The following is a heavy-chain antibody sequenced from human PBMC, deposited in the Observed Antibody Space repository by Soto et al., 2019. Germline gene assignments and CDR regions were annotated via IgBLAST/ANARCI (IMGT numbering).Heavy chain of an antibody. Sequence: PSETLSLTCTVSGGSISSDSYYWGWIRQPPGKGLEWIGSIYYSGTTYYNPSLKSRVTISVDTSKYQFSLKMNSVTAAETAVYYCARQGLWFGELKYFQHLGQGTLVTVSS. CDR3: ARQGLWFGELKYFQH. D-gene: IGHD3-10*01. J-gene: IGHJ1*01. CDR2: IYYSGTT. V-gene: IGHV4-39*01. CDR1: GGSISSDSYY.